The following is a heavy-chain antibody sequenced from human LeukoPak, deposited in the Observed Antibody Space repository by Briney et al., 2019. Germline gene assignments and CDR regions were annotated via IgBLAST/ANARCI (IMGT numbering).Heavy chain of an antibody. D-gene: IGHD3-9*01. Sequence: SETLSLTCAVYGGSFSGYYWSWIRQPSGKGLEWIGYIYYSGSTNYNPSLKSRVTISVDTSKNQFSLKLSSVTAADTAVYYCARGFTYDILTGYSHAFDIWGQGTMVTVSS. CDR3: ARGFTYDILTGYSHAFDI. CDR1: GGSFSGYY. CDR2: IYYSGST. V-gene: IGHV4-59*01. J-gene: IGHJ3*02.